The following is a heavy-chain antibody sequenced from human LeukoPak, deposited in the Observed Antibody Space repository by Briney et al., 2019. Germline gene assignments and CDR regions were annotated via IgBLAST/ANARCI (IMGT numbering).Heavy chain of an antibody. J-gene: IGHJ4*02. D-gene: IGHD6-13*01. CDR2: IYYSGST. CDR3: ARGGLGAAAGTFDY. V-gene: IGHV4-39*07. Sequence: SETLSLTCTVSGGSISSSSYYWGWIRQPPGKGLEWIGSIYYSGSTYYNPSLKSRVTISVDTSKNQFSLKLSSVTAADTAVYYCARGGLGAAAGTFDYWGQGTLVTVSS. CDR1: GGSISSSSYY.